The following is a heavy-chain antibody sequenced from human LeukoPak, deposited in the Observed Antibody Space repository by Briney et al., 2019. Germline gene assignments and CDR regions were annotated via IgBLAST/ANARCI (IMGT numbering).Heavy chain of an antibody. J-gene: IGHJ4*02. CDR1: GGSISSYY. V-gene: IGHV4-59*01. CDR3: ASLYCSGGSCHNDY. CDR2: IYYSGST. Sequence: PSETLSLTCTVSGGSISSYYWSWIRQPPGKGLEWIGYIYYSGSTNYNPSLKSRVTISVDTSKNQFSLKLSSVTAADTAVYYCASLYCSGGSCHNDYWGQGTLVTVSS. D-gene: IGHD2-15*01.